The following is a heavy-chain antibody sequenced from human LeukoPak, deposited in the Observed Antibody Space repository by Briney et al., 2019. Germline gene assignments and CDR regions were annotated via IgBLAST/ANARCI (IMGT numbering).Heavy chain of an antibody. V-gene: IGHV4-31*03. Sequence: SETLSLTCTVSGVSISSGGYYWSWIRQHPGKGLEWIGYIYYSGSTYYNPSLKSRVIMSVDTSKNQFSLRLSSVTAADTAVYYCAKDGSDGYNLFDYWGQGILVTVSS. CDR1: GVSISSGGYY. CDR2: IYYSGST. CDR3: AKDGSDGYNLFDY. D-gene: IGHD5-24*01. J-gene: IGHJ4*02.